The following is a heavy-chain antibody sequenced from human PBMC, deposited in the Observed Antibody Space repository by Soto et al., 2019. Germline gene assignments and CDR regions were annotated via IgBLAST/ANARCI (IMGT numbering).Heavy chain of an antibody. CDR1: GFTFSTYN. D-gene: IGHD5-12*01. J-gene: IGHJ4*02. Sequence: GSLRLSCAASGFTFSTYNMNWVRQAPGKGLEWLSYIDSSSKTIYYADSVKGRFIISRDNAKNSLYLQMNSLRDEDTAVYHCARGGVTTIFGDSWGQGTLVTVSS. CDR3: ARGGVTTIFGDS. CDR2: IDSSSKTI. V-gene: IGHV3-48*02.